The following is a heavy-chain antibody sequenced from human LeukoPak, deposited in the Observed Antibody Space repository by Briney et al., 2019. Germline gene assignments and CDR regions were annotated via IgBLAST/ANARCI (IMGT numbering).Heavy chain of an antibody. CDR1: GFTFSSYA. D-gene: IGHD3-10*01. V-gene: IGHV3-23*01. J-gene: IGHJ4*02. Sequence: GGSLRLSCAASGFTFSSYAMSGVRQAPGKGLEWVSGISGTGGSTYYADSVKGRFTISRDNSKNTQYLQINSLRAEDTAVYFCAKVWFGEDTYLDFWGQGTLVTVSS. CDR3: AKVWFGEDTYLDF. CDR2: ISGTGGST.